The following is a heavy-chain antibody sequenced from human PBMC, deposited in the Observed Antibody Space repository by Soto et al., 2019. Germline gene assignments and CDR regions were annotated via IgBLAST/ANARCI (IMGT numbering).Heavy chain of an antibody. CDR1: GYTFTGYY. D-gene: IGHD1-26*01. Sequence: ASVKVSCKASGYTFTGYYMHWVRQAPGQGLEWMGWINPNSGGTNYAQKFQGRVTMTRDTSISTAYMELSSLRSEDTAVYYCARDWAYGVGATLSYWGQGTLVTVSS. J-gene: IGHJ4*02. V-gene: IGHV1-2*02. CDR3: ARDWAYGVGATLSY. CDR2: INPNSGGT.